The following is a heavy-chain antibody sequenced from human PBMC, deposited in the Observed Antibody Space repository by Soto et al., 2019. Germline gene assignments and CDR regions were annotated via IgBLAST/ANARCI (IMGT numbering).Heavy chain of an antibody. Sequence: PSECLSLTCAVYGGSFSGYYWSWIRQPPGKGLEWIGEINHSGSTNYNPSLKSRVTISVDTSKNQFSLKLSFVTAADTAVYYCATLGTPATGLYFFDYWGQGSLVTVSS. J-gene: IGHJ4*02. CDR2: INHSGST. CDR3: ATLGTPATGLYFFDY. CDR1: GGSFSGYY. V-gene: IGHV4-34*01. D-gene: IGHD2-15*01.